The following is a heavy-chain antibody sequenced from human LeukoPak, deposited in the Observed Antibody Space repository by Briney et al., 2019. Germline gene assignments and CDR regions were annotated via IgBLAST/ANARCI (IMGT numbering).Heavy chain of an antibody. CDR2: IDSDGSST. V-gene: IGHV3-74*01. Sequence: ETLSLTCAVYGGSFSGYYWSWIRQPPGKGLEWVSRIDSDGSSTNYADSVKGRFTISRDNAKNTLYLQMNSLRAEDTAVYYCARYSSTWLPFDYWGQGTLVTVSS. CDR1: GGSFSGYY. J-gene: IGHJ4*02. D-gene: IGHD6-13*01. CDR3: ARYSSTWLPFDY.